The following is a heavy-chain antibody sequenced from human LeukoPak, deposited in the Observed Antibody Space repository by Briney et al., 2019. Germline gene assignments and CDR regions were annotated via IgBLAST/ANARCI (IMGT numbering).Heavy chain of an antibody. V-gene: IGHV4-59*01. CDR1: GGSISSYY. J-gene: IGHJ6*02. CDR2: IYYSGST. D-gene: IGHD4-23*01. CDR3: ATAGNYVGKPIFYGMDV. Sequence: SETLSLTCTVSGGSISSYYWSWIRQPPGKGLEWIGYIYYSGSTNYNPSLKSRVTISVDTSKNQFSLKLSSVTAADTAVYYCATAGNYVGKPIFYGMDVWGRGTTVTVSS.